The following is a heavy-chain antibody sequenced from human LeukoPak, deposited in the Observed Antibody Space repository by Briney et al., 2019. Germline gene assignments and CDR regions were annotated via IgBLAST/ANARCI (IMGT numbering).Heavy chain of an antibody. CDR3: AREGQYYYGSGDY. Sequence: SETLSLTCTVSGGSITTNNYYWGWIRQHPGKGLEWIGYIYSSGSTFYSPSLKSRVTISVDTSKNRFSLKLTSVTAADTAVYYCAREGQYYYGSGDYWGQGTLVTVSS. J-gene: IGHJ4*02. CDR1: GGSITTNNYY. D-gene: IGHD3-10*01. CDR2: IYSSGST. V-gene: IGHV4-31*03.